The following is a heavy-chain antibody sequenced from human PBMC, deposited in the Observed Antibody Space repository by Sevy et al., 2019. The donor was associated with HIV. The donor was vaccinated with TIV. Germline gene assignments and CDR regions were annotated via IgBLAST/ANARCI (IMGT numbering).Heavy chain of an antibody. D-gene: IGHD3-22*01. Sequence: GGFLRLSCAASGFTFNYYTMNWVRQAPGKGLEWVSSIRRSTEYIYYADSVKDRFTISRDNAKKSLYLHMNSLRAEDPARTSCARVRDTSDFPAAFDYWGQGTLVTVSS. J-gene: IGHJ4*02. V-gene: IGHV3-21*01. CDR1: GFTFNYYT. CDR2: IRRSTEYI. CDR3: ARVRDTSDFPAAFDY.